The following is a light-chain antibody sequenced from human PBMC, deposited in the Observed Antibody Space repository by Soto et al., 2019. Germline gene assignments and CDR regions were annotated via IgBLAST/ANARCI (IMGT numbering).Light chain of an antibody. CDR1: QSFGGTS. Sequence: EIVLTQSPATLSLSPGETVTLSCRASQSFGGTSLAWYQQKPGQSPRLLIYGASSRATGTPDRFSGSGSGTDFTLTISRLEPEDFAVYYCQQYGSSPSGRFGQGTKVEIK. CDR2: GAS. CDR3: QQYGSSPSGR. J-gene: IGKJ1*01. V-gene: IGKV3-20*01.